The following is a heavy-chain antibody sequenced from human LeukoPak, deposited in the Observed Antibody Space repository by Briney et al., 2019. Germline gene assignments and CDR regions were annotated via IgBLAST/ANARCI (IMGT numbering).Heavy chain of an antibody. Sequence: GESLKISCKGSGYSFTNFWIGWVRQVPGKGLEWMGSVYPGDSDTRFSPSFQGQVTISVDKSVNTAYLQWSSLKAPDTAMYYCARLPSIAPPSGFDYWGQGTLVTVSS. J-gene: IGHJ4*02. CDR2: VYPGDSDT. V-gene: IGHV5-51*01. CDR1: GYSFTNFW. CDR3: ARLPSIAPPSGFDY. D-gene: IGHD6-6*01.